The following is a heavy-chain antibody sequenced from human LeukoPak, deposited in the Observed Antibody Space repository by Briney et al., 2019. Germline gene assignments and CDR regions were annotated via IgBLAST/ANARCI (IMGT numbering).Heavy chain of an antibody. Sequence: GGSLRLSCAASGFIFSDYYMSWIRQAPGKGLEWVSYISSSTRYTNYADSVKGRFTISRDNARNSLYLQMNSLRAEDTAVYYCARLAGSWYSIFDYWGQGTLVTASS. D-gene: IGHD6-13*01. V-gene: IGHV3-11*06. CDR1: GFIFSDYY. CDR2: ISSSTRYT. CDR3: ARLAGSWYSIFDY. J-gene: IGHJ4*02.